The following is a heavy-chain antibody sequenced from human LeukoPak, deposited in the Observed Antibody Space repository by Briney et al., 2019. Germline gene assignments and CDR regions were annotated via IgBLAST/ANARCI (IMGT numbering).Heavy chain of an antibody. Sequence: SETLSLTCTVSGYSISGGYYWGWIRPPPGKGLEWIGNIYHSGSTNLNPPLKSRVNILVDTSKNQFSLRLSSVTAADTAVYYCARDYDFWSGYHAFDMWGQGTLVTVSS. J-gene: IGHJ3*02. CDR1: GYSISGGYY. CDR3: ARDYDFWSGYHAFDM. CDR2: IYHSGST. V-gene: IGHV4-38-2*02. D-gene: IGHD3-3*01.